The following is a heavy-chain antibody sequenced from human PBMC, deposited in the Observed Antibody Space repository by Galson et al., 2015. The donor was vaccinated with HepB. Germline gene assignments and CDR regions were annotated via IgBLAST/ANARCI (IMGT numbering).Heavy chain of an antibody. D-gene: IGHD3-22*01. Sequence: QSGAEVKKPGESLKISCKASAYRTSNYWLGWMRQVPGKGLEWMGRIDPSDSYTNYSPSFQGHVTISADKSISTAYLQWSSLKASDTAMYYCARHLSEVSPSDYYDSSGYTHFDYWGQGTLVTVSS. CDR3: ARHLSEVSPSDYYDSSGYTHFDY. V-gene: IGHV5-10-1*01. CDR2: IDPSDSYT. CDR1: AYRTSNYW. J-gene: IGHJ4*02.